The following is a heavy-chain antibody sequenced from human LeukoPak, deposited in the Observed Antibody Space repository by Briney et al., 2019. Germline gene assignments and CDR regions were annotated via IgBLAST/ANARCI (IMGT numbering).Heavy chain of an antibody. J-gene: IGHJ4*02. CDR2: FDPEDGET. V-gene: IGHV1-24*01. D-gene: IGHD2-15*01. CDR1: GYTLTELP. CDR3: ARDQWYCSGGSCYWWGGDY. Sequence: ASVKVSCKVSGYTLTELPMHWVRQAPGKGLEWMGGFDPEDGETFYTQKFQGSVTMTEDTSTDTAYMELSSLRSEDTAVYYCARDQWYCSGGSCYWWGGDYWGQGTLVTVSS.